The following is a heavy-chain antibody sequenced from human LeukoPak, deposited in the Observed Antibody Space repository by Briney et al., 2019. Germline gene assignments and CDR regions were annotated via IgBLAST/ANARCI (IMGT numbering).Heavy chain of an antibody. J-gene: IGHJ4*02. CDR1: GGTFSSYA. CDR3: ARAGTTVTTSLVGFDY. CDR2: IIPILGIA. D-gene: IGHD4-17*01. V-gene: IGHV1-69*04. Sequence: ASVKVSCKASGGTFSSYAIIWVRQAPGQGLEWMGRIIPILGIANYAQKFQGRVTITADKSTSTAYMELSSLRSEDTAVYYCARAGTTVTTSLVGFDYWGQGTLVTVSS.